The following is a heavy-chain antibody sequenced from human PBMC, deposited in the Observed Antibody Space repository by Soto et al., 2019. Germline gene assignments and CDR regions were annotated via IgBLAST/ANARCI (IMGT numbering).Heavy chain of an antibody. J-gene: IGHJ6*02. Sequence: PGGSLRLSCAASGFTFSSYAMHWVRQAPGKGLEWVAVISYDGSNKHYADSVKGRFTISRDNSKDTLYLQMNSLRAEDTAVYYCARENQVPAAMWGYYYYYYGMDVWGQGTTVTVSS. V-gene: IGHV3-30-3*01. D-gene: IGHD2-2*01. CDR2: ISYDGSNK. CDR3: ARENQVPAAMWGYYYYYYGMDV. CDR1: GFTFSSYA.